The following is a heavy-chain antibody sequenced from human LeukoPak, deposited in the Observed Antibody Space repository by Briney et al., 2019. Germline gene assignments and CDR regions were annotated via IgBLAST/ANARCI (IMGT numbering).Heavy chain of an antibody. CDR1: GLTFSTYA. J-gene: IGHJ4*02. CDR2: ITGSGANT. D-gene: IGHD1-26*01. V-gene: IGHV3-23*01. CDR3: ARGRDSGYFDY. Sequence: GGSLRLSCAASGLTFSTYAVSWVRQAPGKGLEWVSAITGSGANTYYADSVRGRFTISRDNSKNTLYLQMNSLRAEDTAVYYCARGRDSGYFDYWGQGTLVTVSS.